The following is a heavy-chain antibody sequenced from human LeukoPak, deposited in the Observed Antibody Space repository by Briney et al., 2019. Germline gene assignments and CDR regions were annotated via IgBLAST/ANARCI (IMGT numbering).Heavy chain of an antibody. CDR3: VRQYYDILTGYSDLFGI. CDR2: IYYSGTT. J-gene: IGHJ3*02. CDR1: GGSISSPSYY. D-gene: IGHD3-9*01. Sequence: PSETLSLTCTVSGGSISSPSYYWGWIRQSPGKGLEWIGSIYYSGTTQDNPSLMSRVTISVDTSKNQFSLKLTSVTAADTSVYYCVRQYYDILTGYSDLFGIWGPGTKVIVSS. V-gene: IGHV4-39*01.